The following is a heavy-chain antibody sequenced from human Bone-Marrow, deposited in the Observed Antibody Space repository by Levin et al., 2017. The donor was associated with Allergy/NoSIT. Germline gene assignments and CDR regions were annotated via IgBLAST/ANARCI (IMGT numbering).Heavy chain of an antibody. CDR1: GFTFSSYW. D-gene: IGHD1-14*01. J-gene: IGHJ4*02. Sequence: ASVKVSCAASGFTFSSYWMHWVRQAPGKGLVWVSRINSDGSSTSYADSVKGRFTISRDNAKNTLYLQMNSLRAEDTAVYYCARDAPPFAGTPDYWGQGTLVTVSS. CDR3: ARDAPPFAGTPDY. V-gene: IGHV3-74*01. CDR2: INSDGSST.